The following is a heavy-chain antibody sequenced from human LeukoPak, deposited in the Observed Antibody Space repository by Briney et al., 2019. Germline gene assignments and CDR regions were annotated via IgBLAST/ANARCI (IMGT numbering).Heavy chain of an antibody. D-gene: IGHD2-2*01. CDR2: INHSGST. J-gene: IGHJ5*01. CDR3: ARGRGYCTSTSCFNLFDS. CDR1: GGSFSGYY. Sequence: SETLSLTCAVYGGSFSGYYWSWIRQPPGKGLEWIGEINHSGSTSYNPSFRRRITTSVDPSKNQFSLKVNFVTAADTAVYYCARGRGYCTSTSCFNLFDSWGQGTLVTVSS. V-gene: IGHV4-34*01.